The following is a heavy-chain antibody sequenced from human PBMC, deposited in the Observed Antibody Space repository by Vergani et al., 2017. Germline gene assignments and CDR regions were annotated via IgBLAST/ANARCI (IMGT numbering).Heavy chain of an antibody. CDR2: IIPIFGTA. CDR3: ASPRDTSANWANDAFDI. CDR1: GGTFSSYA. Sequence: QVQLVQSGAEVKKPGSSVKVSCKASGGTFSSYAISWVRKAPGQGLEWMGGIIPIFGTANYAQKFQGRVTITADESTSTAYMELSSLRSEDTAVYYCASPRDTSANWANDAFDIWGQGTMVTVSS. V-gene: IGHV1-69*01. D-gene: IGHD7-27*01. J-gene: IGHJ3*02.